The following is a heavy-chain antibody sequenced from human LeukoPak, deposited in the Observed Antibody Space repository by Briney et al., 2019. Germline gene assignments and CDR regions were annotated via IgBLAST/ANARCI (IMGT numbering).Heavy chain of an antibody. CDR1: GDSVSSNSAA. CDR2: TYYRSKWYN. V-gene: IGHV6-1*01. CDR3: ARDRVIAVAGRNYFDY. J-gene: IGHJ4*02. Sequence: SQTPSLTCAISGDSVSSNSAAWNWIRQSPSRGLEWLGRTYYRSKWYNDYAVSVKSRITINPDTSKNQFSLQLNSVTPEDTAVYYCARDRVIAVAGRNYFDYWGQGTLVTVSS. D-gene: IGHD6-19*01.